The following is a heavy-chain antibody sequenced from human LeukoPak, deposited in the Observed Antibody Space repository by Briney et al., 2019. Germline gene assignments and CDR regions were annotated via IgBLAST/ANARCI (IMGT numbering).Heavy chain of an antibody. J-gene: IGHJ4*02. CDR3: AKDPQYSYGYGYYFDY. D-gene: IGHD5-18*01. CDR1: GFTFSSYG. V-gene: IGHV3-30*02. Sequence: GGSLRLSCAASGFTFSSYGMHWVRQAPGKGLEWVAFIRYDGSNKYYADSVKGRFTISRDNSKNTLYLQMNSLRAEDTAVYYCAKDPQYSYGYGYYFDYWGQGTLVTVSS. CDR2: IRYDGSNK.